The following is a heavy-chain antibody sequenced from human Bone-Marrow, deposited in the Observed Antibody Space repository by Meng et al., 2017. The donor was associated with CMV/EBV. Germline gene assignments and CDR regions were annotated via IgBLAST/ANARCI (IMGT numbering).Heavy chain of an antibody. V-gene: IGHV3-74*01. CDR1: GFTFSSYW. CDR3: ARDAATVGTHPPDY. Sequence: GESLKISCAASGFTFSSYWMHWVRQAPGKGLVWVSRINGDGSSTSYADSVKGRFTISRDNSKNMLYLQMNNLTAEDTALYYCARDAATVGTHPPDYWGQGTLVTVSS. CDR2: INGDGSST. J-gene: IGHJ4*02. D-gene: IGHD4-23*01.